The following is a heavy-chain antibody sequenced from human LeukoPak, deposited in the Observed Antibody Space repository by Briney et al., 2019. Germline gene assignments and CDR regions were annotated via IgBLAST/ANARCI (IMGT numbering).Heavy chain of an antibody. CDR1: GTAISSYF. D-gene: IGHD1-1*01. J-gene: IGHJ4*02. CDR2: FYHNGGT. Sequence: PSETLSLTCDISGTAISSYFWNWIRQSPTKGLEWIGFFYHNGGTSYNPSLRSRVTISGDSSQKRLSLQVTSMTAADTAIYYCAGVRTGRYYDHWGQGILVAVST. V-gene: IGHV4-59*08. CDR3: AGVRTGRYYDH.